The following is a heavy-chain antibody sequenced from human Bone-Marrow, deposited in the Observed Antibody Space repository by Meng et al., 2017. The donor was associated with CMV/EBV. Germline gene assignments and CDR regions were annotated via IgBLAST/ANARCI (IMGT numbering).Heavy chain of an antibody. J-gene: IGHJ4*02. CDR1: GGTFSSYA. Sequence: SVKVSCKASGGTFSSYAISWVRQAPGQGLEWMGGIIPIFGTANYAQKFQGRVTITTDESTSTAYMELSSLRSEDTAVYYCARGRYCSSTSCYLSSFDYCGQGTLVTVSS. V-gene: IGHV1-69*05. D-gene: IGHD2-2*01. CDR3: ARGRYCSSTSCYLSSFDY. CDR2: IIPIFGTA.